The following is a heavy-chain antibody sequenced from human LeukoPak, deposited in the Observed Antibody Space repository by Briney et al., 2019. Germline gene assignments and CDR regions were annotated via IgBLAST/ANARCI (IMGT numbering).Heavy chain of an antibody. CDR1: GYTFTGYY. J-gene: IGHJ4*02. CDR2: INPNSGGT. Sequence: ASVKVSCKASGYTFTGYYMHWVRQAPGQGLEWMGWINPNSGGTKYAQKFQGRLTMTRDTSISTAYMELSRLRSDDTALYYCARDLAYCGGDCYSLVDFRGQGTLVTVSS. D-gene: IGHD2-21*01. V-gene: IGHV1-2*02. CDR3: ARDLAYCGGDCYSLVDF.